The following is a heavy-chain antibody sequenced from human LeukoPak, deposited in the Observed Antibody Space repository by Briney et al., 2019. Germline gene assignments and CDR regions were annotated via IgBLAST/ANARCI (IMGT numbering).Heavy chain of an antibody. CDR1: VGSFRDYY. D-gene: IGHD6-19*01. J-gene: IGHJ4*02. CDR3: AREREESGAWYERPHFDY. CDR2: FNHSGST. Sequence: SETLSLTCAVYVGSFRDYYWAWIRQSPGKGLEGIGQFNHSGSTNYNPSLKSRVTISVDTSKNQFSLKVSTVTAADTAVYYCAREREESGAWYERPHFDYWGQGALVTVSS. V-gene: IGHV4-34*01.